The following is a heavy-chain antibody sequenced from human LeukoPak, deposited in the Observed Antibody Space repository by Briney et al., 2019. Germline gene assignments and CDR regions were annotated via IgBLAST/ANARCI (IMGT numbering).Heavy chain of an antibody. Sequence: PGGSLRLSCAASGFTFRSFDMHWVRQAPGKGLDWVAVISYDGSKKYYADSVKGRFTISRDNSKNTLYLQMNSLRAEDTAVYYCARDSDYYDRSGYKYWGRGTLVTVSS. CDR3: ARDSDYYDRSGYKY. J-gene: IGHJ4*02. V-gene: IGHV3-30*01. D-gene: IGHD3-22*01. CDR1: GFTFRSFD. CDR2: ISYDGSKK.